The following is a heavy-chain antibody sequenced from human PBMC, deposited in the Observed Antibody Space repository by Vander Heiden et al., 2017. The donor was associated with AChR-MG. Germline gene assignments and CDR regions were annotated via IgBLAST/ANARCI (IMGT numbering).Heavy chain of an antibody. V-gene: IGHV3-30*02. D-gene: IGHD6-19*01. Sequence: QVQLVESGGGVVQPGGSLRLSCETSGFTFRNFGIHWVRQAPGKGLEWVAFIRYDGSNRYYADSVKGRFTISRDNSKNTLYLQMTSLRVDDAAIYYCAKQWGHMAVRGPGWDYWGQGALVTVSS. J-gene: IGHJ4*02. CDR3: AKQWGHMAVRGPGWDY. CDR1: GFTFRNFG. CDR2: IRYDGSNR.